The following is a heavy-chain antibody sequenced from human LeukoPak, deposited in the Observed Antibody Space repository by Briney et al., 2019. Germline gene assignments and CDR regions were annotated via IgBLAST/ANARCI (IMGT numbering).Heavy chain of an antibody. D-gene: IGHD5-12*01. V-gene: IGHV4-30-4*01. J-gene: IGHJ4*02. CDR2: IFYGGST. Sequence: PSETLSLTCTVSGGSISSGDYYWTWIRQPPGKGLEWIGCIFYGGSTYYNPSLKSRVTISVDTSKNQFSLKLTSVTAADTAIYYCARYSGYQDWGQGTLVTVSS. CDR1: GGSISSGDYY. CDR3: ARYSGYQD.